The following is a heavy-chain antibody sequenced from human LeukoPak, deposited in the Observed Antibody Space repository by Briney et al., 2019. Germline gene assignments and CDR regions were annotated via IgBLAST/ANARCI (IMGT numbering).Heavy chain of an antibody. V-gene: IGHV1-24*01. CDR2: FDPEQNTM. Sequence: ASVKVSCKVSGPVLTELSIQWVRQAPGKGLECMGGFDPEQNTMIYAQRLQGRVTMTEDTYTDTAYMELSSLTSEDTGIYYCATRSGDFWSGYVNWGQGTLVTVSS. J-gene: IGHJ4*02. D-gene: IGHD3-3*01. CDR3: ATRSGDFWSGYVN. CDR1: GPVLTELS.